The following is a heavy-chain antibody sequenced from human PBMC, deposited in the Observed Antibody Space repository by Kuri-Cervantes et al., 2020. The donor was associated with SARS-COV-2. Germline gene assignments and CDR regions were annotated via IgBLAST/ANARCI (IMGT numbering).Heavy chain of an antibody. CDR1: GGSISSSSYY. Sequence: SETLSLTCTASGGSISSSSYYWGWIRQPPGKGLEWIGSIYYSGSTYYNPSLKSRVTISVDTSKNQFSLKLSSVTAADTAVYYCAKASIVGATYFDYWGQGTLVTVSS. J-gene: IGHJ4*02. CDR2: IYYSGST. V-gene: IGHV4-39*01. D-gene: IGHD1-26*01. CDR3: AKASIVGATYFDY.